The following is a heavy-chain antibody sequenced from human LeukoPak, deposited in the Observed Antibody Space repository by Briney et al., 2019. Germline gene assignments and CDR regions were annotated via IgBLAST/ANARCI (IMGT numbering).Heavy chain of an antibody. Sequence: PGGSLRLSCAASGFTVSDNYMSWVRQAPGKGLEWVSVMYSGGDTYYANSVKGRFTFSRDISKNTPYLQMNGLRTEDTAMYYCARDAPQVPAAGVLASWGQGTLVTVSS. CDR2: MYSGGDT. CDR3: ARDAPQVPAAGVLAS. D-gene: IGHD6-13*01. V-gene: IGHV3-53*01. J-gene: IGHJ5*02. CDR1: GFTVSDNY.